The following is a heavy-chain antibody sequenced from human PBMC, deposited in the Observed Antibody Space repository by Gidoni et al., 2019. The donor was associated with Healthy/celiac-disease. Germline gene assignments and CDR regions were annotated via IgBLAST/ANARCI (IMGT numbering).Heavy chain of an antibody. CDR3: ARVGGYCSGGSCLRGWFDP. CDR2: IYYSGST. Sequence: QVQLQESGPGLVKPSETLSLTCTVSGGSISSYYWTWIRQPPGKGLEWIGYIYYSGSTNYNPSLKSRVTISVDTSKNQFSLKLSSVTAADTAVYYCARVGGYCSGGSCLRGWFDPWGQGTLVTVSS. CDR1: GGSISSYY. D-gene: IGHD2-15*01. J-gene: IGHJ5*02. V-gene: IGHV4-59*01.